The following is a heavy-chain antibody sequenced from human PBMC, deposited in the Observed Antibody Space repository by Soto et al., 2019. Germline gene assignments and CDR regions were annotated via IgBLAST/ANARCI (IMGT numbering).Heavy chain of an antibody. J-gene: IGHJ3*01. Sequence: EVQLLESGGGLVQPGGSLRLSCEASGFTFSIYVMTWVPQAPGKGLEWVSGVSGSAGTTYNPDSVKGRSSISRDNPKNTLYRQMNSRTAADTAVYYCGRVPATARNGFHVWGPGTMVTVSS. CDR1: GFTFSIYV. CDR3: GRVPATARNGFHV. D-gene: IGHD6-6*01. V-gene: IGHV3-23*01. CDR2: VSGSAGTT.